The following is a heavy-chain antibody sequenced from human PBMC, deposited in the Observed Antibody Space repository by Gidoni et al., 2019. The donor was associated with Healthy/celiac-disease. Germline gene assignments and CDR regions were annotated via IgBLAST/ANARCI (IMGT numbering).Heavy chain of an antibody. CDR3: ARYIVATIGSGTPRFDY. V-gene: IGHV4-31*03. CDR2: IYYSGST. J-gene: IGHJ4*02. CDR1: GGSISSGGYY. D-gene: IGHD5-12*01. Sequence: QVQLQESGPGLVKPSQTLSLTCTVSGGSISSGGYYWSWIRQHPGKGLEWIGYIYYSGSTYYNPSLKSRVTISGDTSKNQFSLKLSSVTAADTAVYYCARYIVATIGSGTPRFDYWGQGTLVTVSS.